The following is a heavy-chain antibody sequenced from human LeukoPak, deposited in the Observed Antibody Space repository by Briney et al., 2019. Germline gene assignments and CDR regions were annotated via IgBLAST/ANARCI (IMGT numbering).Heavy chain of an antibody. J-gene: IGHJ4*02. D-gene: IGHD3-16*01. CDR1: GFAFSSYG. CDR3: TRLYYDYVWGSYPSDY. V-gene: IGHV3-30*02. CDR2: IRYDGSNK. Sequence: GGSLRLSCAASGFAFSSYGMHWVRQAPGKGLEWVAFIRYDGSNKYYADSVKGRFTISRDNSKNTLYLQMNSLKTEDTAVYYCTRLYYDYVWGSYPSDYWGQGTLVTVSS.